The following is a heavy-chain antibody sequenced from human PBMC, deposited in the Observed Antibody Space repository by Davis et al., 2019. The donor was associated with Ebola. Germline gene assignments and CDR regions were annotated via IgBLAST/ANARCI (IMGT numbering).Heavy chain of an antibody. CDR2: IIPIFGTA. V-gene: IGHV1-69*06. J-gene: IGHJ6*02. CDR1: AGPFSSYA. Sequence: SVKVSCKASAGPFSSYATSWVRQAPGHGREWMGGIIPIFGTATYAHKFQGRVTITADKSTSTAYMELSSLRSEDTAVYYCASLGHCSGSSCYRGSTTGMDVWGQGTTVTVSS. D-gene: IGHD2-15*01. CDR3: ASLGHCSGSSCYRGSTTGMDV.